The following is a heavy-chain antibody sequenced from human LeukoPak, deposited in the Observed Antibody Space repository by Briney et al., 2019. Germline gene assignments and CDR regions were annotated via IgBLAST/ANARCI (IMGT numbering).Heavy chain of an antibody. CDR1: GGSTSSYY. J-gene: IGHJ3*02. CDR2: IYTSGSS. Sequence: SETLSLNCTVSGGSTSSYYWSWIRHPAGKGLEWIGRIYTSGSSNYNPSLKSRVTMSIDTSKNQFSLKLSSVTAADTAVYYCAGLRFSLDAFDIWGQGTMVTVSS. CDR3: AGLRFSLDAFDI. V-gene: IGHV4-4*07.